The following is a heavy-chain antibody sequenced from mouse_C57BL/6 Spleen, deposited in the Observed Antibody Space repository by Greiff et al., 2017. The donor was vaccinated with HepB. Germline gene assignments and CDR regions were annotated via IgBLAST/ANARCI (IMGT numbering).Heavy chain of an antibody. J-gene: IGHJ2*01. CDR2: IYPSDSET. V-gene: IGHV1-61*01. D-gene: IGHD2-10*02. CDR3: ARGYGNYFDY. Sequence: QVQLQQPGAELVRPGSSVKLSCKASGYTFTSYWMDWVKQRPGQGLEWIGNIYPSDSETHYNQKFKDKATLTVDKSSSTAYMQLSSLTSADSAVYYCARGYGNYFDYWGQGTTLTVSS. CDR1: GYTFTSYW.